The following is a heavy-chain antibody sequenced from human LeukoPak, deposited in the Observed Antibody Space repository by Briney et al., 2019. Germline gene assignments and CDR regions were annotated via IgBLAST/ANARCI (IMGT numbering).Heavy chain of an antibody. Sequence: SEILSLTCTASGGSISSYYWSWIRQPAGKGLEWIGRIYTSGSTNYNPSLKSRVTMSVDTSKNQFSLKLSSVTAADTAVYYCARVSYCSSTSCYLFDYWGQGTLVTVSS. V-gene: IGHV4-4*07. CDR2: IYTSGST. CDR3: ARVSYCSSTSCYLFDY. CDR1: GGSISSYY. J-gene: IGHJ4*02. D-gene: IGHD2-2*01.